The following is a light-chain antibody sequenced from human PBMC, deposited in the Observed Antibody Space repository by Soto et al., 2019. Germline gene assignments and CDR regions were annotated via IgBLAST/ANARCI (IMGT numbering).Light chain of an antibody. CDR3: QQYTNWPLT. V-gene: IGKV3-15*01. CDR2: DAS. CDR1: HIVSNN. Sequence: EIVLTQSPATLSVSPGERATLSCRASHIVSNNLAWYQQKPGQAPRLLIYDASTRATGIPARFSGSGSGTEFTLTISSLQYEDFAVYYCQQYTNWPLTFGGGTKVEIK. J-gene: IGKJ4*01.